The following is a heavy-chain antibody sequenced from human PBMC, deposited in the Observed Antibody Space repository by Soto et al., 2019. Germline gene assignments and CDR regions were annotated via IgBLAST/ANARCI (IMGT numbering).Heavy chain of an antibody. D-gene: IGHD2-8*01. CDR1: GGSISSSSYY. J-gene: IGHJ4*02. Sequence: QLQLQESGPGLVKPSETLSLTCTVSGGSISSSSYYWGWIRQPPGKGLEWIGSIYYSGSTYYNPPLKSRVTISVDTSKNQFSLKLSSVTAADTAVYHCARQDIVLMVYANDYWGQGTLVTVSS. CDR2: IYYSGST. V-gene: IGHV4-39*01. CDR3: ARQDIVLMVYANDY.